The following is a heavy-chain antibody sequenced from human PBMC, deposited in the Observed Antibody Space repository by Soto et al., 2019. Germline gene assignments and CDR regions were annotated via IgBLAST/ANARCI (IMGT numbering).Heavy chain of an antibody. CDR3: ARDEDNGSGFYYMDV. V-gene: IGHV3-21*01. D-gene: IGHD3-10*01. CDR2: ISSSSSYI. Sequence: GGSLRLSCAASGFTFSSYSMNWVRQAPGKGLEWVSSISSSSSYIYYADSVKGRFTISRDNAKNSLYLQMNSLRAEDTAVYYCARDEDNGSGFYYMDVWGKGTTVTVSS. CDR1: GFTFSSYS. J-gene: IGHJ6*03.